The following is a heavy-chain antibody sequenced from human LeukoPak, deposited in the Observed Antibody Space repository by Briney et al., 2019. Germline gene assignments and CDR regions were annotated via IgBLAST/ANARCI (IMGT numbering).Heavy chain of an antibody. Sequence: GESLKISCKISGYRLTNNWIGWVRQVPGKGLEWMGLIYPGYSDAKYSPSFQGQVTLSVDASISTAYLQLSGLRASDTAIYYCVRFGLTSSLDHWGQGTLVTVSS. CDR2: IYPGYSDA. J-gene: IGHJ5*02. CDR1: GYRLTNNW. CDR3: VRFGLTSSLDH. D-gene: IGHD6-13*01. V-gene: IGHV5-51*01.